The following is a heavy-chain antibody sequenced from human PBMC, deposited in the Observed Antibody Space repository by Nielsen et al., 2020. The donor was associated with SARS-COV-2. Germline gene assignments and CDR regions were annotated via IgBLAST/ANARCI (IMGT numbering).Heavy chain of an antibody. D-gene: IGHD2-15*01. V-gene: IGHV4-59*01. CDR2: NHNSAKT. J-gene: IGHJ4*02. CDR1: GGSMNFFY. Sequence: SETLSLTCSISGGSMNFFYWSWIRQAPGKGLEWIAYNHNSAKTMYNSSLKSRVTMSVDTSKNQLSLRLTSVTAADTAVYYCARGRAPLRYWGQGILVTVSS. CDR3: ARGRAPLRY.